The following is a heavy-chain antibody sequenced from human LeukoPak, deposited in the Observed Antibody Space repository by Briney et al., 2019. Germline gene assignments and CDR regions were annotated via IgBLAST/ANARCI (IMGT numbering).Heavy chain of an antibody. D-gene: IGHD2-21*01. Sequence: SETLSLTCAVYGGSFSGYYWSWIRQPAGKGLEWIGRIYTSGSTNYNPSLKSRVTISVDTSKNQFSLKLSSVTAADTAVYYCARAIRSYYMDVWGKGTTVTVSS. CDR2: IYTSGST. CDR1: GGSFSGYY. J-gene: IGHJ6*03. CDR3: ARAIRSYYMDV. V-gene: IGHV4-59*10.